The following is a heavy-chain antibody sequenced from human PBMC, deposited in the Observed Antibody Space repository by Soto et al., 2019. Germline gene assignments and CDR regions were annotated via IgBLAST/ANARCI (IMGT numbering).Heavy chain of an antibody. Sequence: GGSLRLSCAASGFTFSSYAMDWVRQAPGKGLQWVSVISGSGSSTHYADSVKGRFAISRDNSKNRLYLQMSSLRAEDTAVYYCSGLGGGVHGSSISCYTFDSWGQGTPVTVS. D-gene: IGHD2-2*02. J-gene: IGHJ4*02. CDR2: ISGSGSST. V-gene: IGHV3-23*01. CDR3: SGLGGGVHGSSISCYTFDS. CDR1: GFTFSSYA.